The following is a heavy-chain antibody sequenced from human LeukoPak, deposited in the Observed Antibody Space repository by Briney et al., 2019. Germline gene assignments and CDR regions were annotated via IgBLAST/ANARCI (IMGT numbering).Heavy chain of an antibody. V-gene: IGHV3-13*01. CDR1: GFTFSSYD. Sequence: PGGSLRLSCAASGFTFSSYDMHWVRQAPGRGLEWVSAIGIAGDTYYPDSVKGQFTISRENAKNSMYLQMNSLKDGDTAVYYCIRGGIQVSGIDAFDIWGQGTMVTVSS. D-gene: IGHD5/OR15-5a*01. CDR3: IRGGIQVSGIDAFDI. J-gene: IGHJ3*02. CDR2: IGIAGDT.